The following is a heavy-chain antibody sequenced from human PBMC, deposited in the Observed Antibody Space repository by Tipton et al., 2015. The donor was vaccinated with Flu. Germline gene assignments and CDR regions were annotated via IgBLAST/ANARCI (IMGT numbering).Heavy chain of an antibody. CDR1: GYTFSRNG. CDR3: ARELQLGIELAATTRMFDS. D-gene: IGHD6-19*01. J-gene: IGHJ4*02. CDR2: INPKTGNT. V-gene: IGHV1-18*04. Sequence: QLVQSGAEVKKPGASVKVSCKASGYTFSRNGISWVRQAPGQGLEWMGWINPKTGNTNFVQKLQGRVTMTIDTSTSTAYMELRSLRSDDPAMYYCARELQLGIELAATTRMFDSWGQGTLLTVSS.